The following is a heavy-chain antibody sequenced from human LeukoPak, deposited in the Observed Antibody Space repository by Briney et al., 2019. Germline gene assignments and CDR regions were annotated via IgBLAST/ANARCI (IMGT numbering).Heavy chain of an antibody. CDR3: ARDLYCSSTSCLYYYYGMDV. CDR2: INPNSGGT. D-gene: IGHD2-2*01. Sequence: ASVKVSFKASGYTFTGYYMHWVRQAPGQGLEWMGWINPNSGGTNYAQKFQGRVTMTRDTSISTAYMELSRLGSDDTAVYYCARDLYCSSTSCLYYYYGMDVWGQGTTVTVSS. J-gene: IGHJ6*02. CDR1: GYTFTGYY. V-gene: IGHV1-2*02.